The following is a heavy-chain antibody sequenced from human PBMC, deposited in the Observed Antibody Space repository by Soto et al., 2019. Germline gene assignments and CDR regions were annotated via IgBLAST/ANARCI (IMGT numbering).Heavy chain of an antibody. V-gene: IGHV4-30-2*03. Sequence: SETLSLTCAVSGDSISSGGYSWTWIRQPPGKGLEYIGTIYYSGKTYYNWPLESRVTMSLDTSKNQFSLRLTSVTAADTALYYCARYRPQEDGSKKGFDHWAQGNLVTVSS. D-gene: IGHD3-16*02. CDR3: ARYRPQEDGSKKGFDH. CDR2: IYYSGKT. CDR1: GDSISSGGYS. J-gene: IGHJ5*02.